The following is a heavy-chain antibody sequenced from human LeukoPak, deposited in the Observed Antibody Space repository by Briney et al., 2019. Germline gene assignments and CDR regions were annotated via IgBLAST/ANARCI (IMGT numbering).Heavy chain of an antibody. CDR1: GGSISSYY. CDR3: ARHRGGIAVAGTLY. J-gene: IGHJ4*02. V-gene: IGHV4-59*08. Sequence: PSETLSPTCTVSGGSISSYYWSWIRQPPGTGLEWIGYIYYSGSTNYNPSLKSRVTISVDTSKNQFSLKLSSVTAADTAVYYCARHRGGIAVAGTLYWGQGTLVTVSS. D-gene: IGHD6-19*01. CDR2: IYYSGST.